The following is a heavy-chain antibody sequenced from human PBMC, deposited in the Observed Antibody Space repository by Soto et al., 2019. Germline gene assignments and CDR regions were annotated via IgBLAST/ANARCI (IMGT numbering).Heavy chain of an antibody. J-gene: IGHJ3*02. V-gene: IGHV4-34*01. CDR2: INHSGST. CDR3: ASPGFLEWSDAFDI. CDR1: GGSFSGYY. Sequence: QVQLQQWGAGLLKPSETLSLTCAVYGGSFSGYYWSWIRQPPGKGLEWIGEINHSGSTNYNSSLTRRATILLHTAKNQFSLKLSSVTAADTAVYYWASPGFLEWSDAFDIWGQGTMVTVSS. D-gene: IGHD3-3*01.